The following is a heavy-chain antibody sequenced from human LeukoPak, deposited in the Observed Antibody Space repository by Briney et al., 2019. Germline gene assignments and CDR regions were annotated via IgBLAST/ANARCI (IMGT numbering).Heavy chain of an antibody. J-gene: IGHJ4*02. D-gene: IGHD4-17*01. CDR3: ARGNDYGDRLDY. Sequence: PGRSLRLSCAASGFTFSSYAMHWVRQAPGKGLEWVAVISYDGSNKYYADSVKGRFTISRDNSKNTLYLQMNSLRAEDTAVYYCARGNDYGDRLDYWGQGTLVTVSS. CDR1: GFTFSSYA. CDR2: ISYDGSNK. V-gene: IGHV3-30-3*01.